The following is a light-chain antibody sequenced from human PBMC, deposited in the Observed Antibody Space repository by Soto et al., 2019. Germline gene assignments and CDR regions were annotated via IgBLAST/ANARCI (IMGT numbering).Light chain of an antibody. CDR3: QSYDSSLSAYV. J-gene: IGLJ1*01. V-gene: IGLV2-14*02. Sequence: QSALTQPASVSGSPGQSITISCTGTSSDVGSYNLVSWYQQHPGKAPKLMIYEGSKRPSGVPDRFSGSKSGTSASLAITGLQAEDEADYYCQSYDSSLSAYVFGTGTKLTVL. CDR2: EGS. CDR1: SSDVGSYNL.